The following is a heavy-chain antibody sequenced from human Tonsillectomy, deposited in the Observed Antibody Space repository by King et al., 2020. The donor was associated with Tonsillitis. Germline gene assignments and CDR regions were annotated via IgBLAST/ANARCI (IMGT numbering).Heavy chain of an antibody. D-gene: IGHD6-13*01. Sequence: VQLVESGAEVKKPGASVKVSCKASGYTFTSYGINWVRQAPGQGLEWMGWISAYNDNTNYAQKLQGRVTMTTDTSTSTAYMELRSLRSDDTAVYYCARRLTSSWFDAFDIWGQGTMVTVSS. V-gene: IGHV1-18*01. J-gene: IGHJ3*02. CDR2: ISAYNDNT. CDR3: ARRLTSSWFDAFDI. CDR1: GYTFTSYG.